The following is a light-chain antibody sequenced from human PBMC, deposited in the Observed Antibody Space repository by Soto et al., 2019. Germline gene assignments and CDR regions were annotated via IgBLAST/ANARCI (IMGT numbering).Light chain of an antibody. Sequence: QSVLTQPPSASETPGQTVSISCSGSNSNIASNTVNWYQHLPGTAPKLLIYYNNQRPSGVPDRFSGSKSGTSASLAISGLQSEDESDYCQQRDNWPLAWTFGQGTK. CDR3: QRDNWPLAWT. V-gene: IGLV1-44*01. J-gene: IGLJ3*02. CDR1: NSNIASNT. CDR2: YNN.